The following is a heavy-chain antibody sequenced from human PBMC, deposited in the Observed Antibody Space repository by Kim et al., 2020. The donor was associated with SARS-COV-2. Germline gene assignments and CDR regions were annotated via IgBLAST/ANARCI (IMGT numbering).Heavy chain of an antibody. CDR3: ARRDHPPYERNWFDP. Sequence: SETLSLTCTISGGSISSSSYYWGWIRQPPGKGLEWIGSIYYSGSTYYNPSLKSRVTISVDTSKNQFSLKLSSVTAADTAVYYCARRDHPPYERNWFDPWGQGTLVTVSS. CDR1: GGSISSSSYY. J-gene: IGHJ5*02. CDR2: IYYSGST. V-gene: IGHV4-39*01. D-gene: IGHD1-1*01.